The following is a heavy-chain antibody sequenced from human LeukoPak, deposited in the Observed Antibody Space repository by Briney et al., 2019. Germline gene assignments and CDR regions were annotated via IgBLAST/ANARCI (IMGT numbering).Heavy chain of an antibody. J-gene: IGHJ1*01. V-gene: IGHV7-4-1*02. CDR2: INTNTGNP. D-gene: IGHD3-10*01. CDR3: ARVEWFGELYIFQH. Sequence: GASVKVSCKASGYTFTSYAMNWVRQAPGQGLEWMGWINTNTGNPTYAQGFTGRFVFSLDTSVSTAYLQISSLKAEDTAVYYCARVEWFGELYIFQHWGQGTLVTVSS. CDR1: GYTFTSYA.